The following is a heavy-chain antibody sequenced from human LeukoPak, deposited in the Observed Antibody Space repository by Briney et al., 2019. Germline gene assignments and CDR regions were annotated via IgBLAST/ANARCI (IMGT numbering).Heavy chain of an antibody. CDR3: ARIKEYDYVWGTYRAFDY. CDR1: GGSFSGYY. CDR2: INHRGST. V-gene: IGHV4-34*01. Sequence: SETLSLTCAVYGGSFSGYYWSWIRQPPGKGLEWIGEINHRGSTNYNPSLKSRVTISVDTSKNQFSLKLSSVTAADTAVYYCARIKEYDYVWGTYRAFDYWGQGTLVTVSS. J-gene: IGHJ4*02. D-gene: IGHD3-16*02.